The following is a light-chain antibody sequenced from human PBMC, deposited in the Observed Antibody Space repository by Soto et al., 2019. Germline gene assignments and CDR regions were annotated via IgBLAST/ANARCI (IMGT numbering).Light chain of an antibody. CDR2: AAS. CDR3: QQSYSTPLT. Sequence: DIQMTQSPSSLSASVGDRVTITCRASQSSSSYLNWYQQKPWKAPKLLIYAASSLQSGVPARFSGSGSGTDFTLTISRRQPEEFAPYYCQQSYSTPLTVGPGTKLHIK. J-gene: IGKJ3*01. CDR1: QSSSSY. V-gene: IGKV1-39*01.